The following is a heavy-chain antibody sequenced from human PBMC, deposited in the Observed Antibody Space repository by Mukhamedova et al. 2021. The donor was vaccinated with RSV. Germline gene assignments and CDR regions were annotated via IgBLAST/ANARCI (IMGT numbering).Heavy chain of an antibody. V-gene: IGHV4-59*08. J-gene: IGHJ3*02. CDR3: ARLWGRAGAVEI. D-gene: IGHD7-27*01. CDR2: IFYSGST. Sequence: VRQPPGKGLEWIGYIFYSGSTDYNPSLKSRVTISVDSSKNQFSLTLTSVTAADPAVYYCARLWGRAGAVEIWGQGTLVTVSS.